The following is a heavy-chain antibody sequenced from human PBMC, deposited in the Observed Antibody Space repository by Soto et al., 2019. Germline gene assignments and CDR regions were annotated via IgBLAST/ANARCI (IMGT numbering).Heavy chain of an antibody. V-gene: IGHV1-18*01. Sequence: QVQLVQSGAEVKKPGASVKVSCKASGYSFTSYGISWVRQAPGQGLEWMGWISAYNGNTQYAQKLQGRGTTTTDTSTSTAYMALRSLRSDDTPVDYCASDLAAALIYYWGQRTLVPVSS. D-gene: IGHD6-25*01. CDR1: GYSFTSYG. CDR2: ISAYNGNT. J-gene: IGHJ4*02. CDR3: ASDLAAALIYY.